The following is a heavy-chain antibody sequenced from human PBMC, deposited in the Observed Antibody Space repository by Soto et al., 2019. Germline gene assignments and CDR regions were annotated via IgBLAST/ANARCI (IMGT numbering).Heavy chain of an antibody. D-gene: IGHD2-15*01. Sequence: GGSLRLSCAASGFTFSSYSMNWVRQAPGKGLEWVSSISSSSSYIYYADSVKGRFTISRDNAKNSLYLQMNSLRAEDTAVYYCAREGWGVVAGPPDYWGQGTLVTVSS. CDR1: GFTFSSYS. J-gene: IGHJ4*02. CDR2: ISSSSSYI. CDR3: AREGWGVVAGPPDY. V-gene: IGHV3-21*01.